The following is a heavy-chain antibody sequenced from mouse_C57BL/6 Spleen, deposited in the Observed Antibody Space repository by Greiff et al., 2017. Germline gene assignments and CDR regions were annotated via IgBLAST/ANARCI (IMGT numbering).Heavy chain of an antibody. CDR3: ARSTIYDGYTEGFAY. Sequence: QVQLQQSGAELARPGASVKLSCKASGYTFTSYGISWVKQRTGQGLEWIGEIYPRSGNTYYNEKFKGKATLTADKSSSTAYMELRSLTSEDSAVYFCARSTIYDGYTEGFAYWGQGTLVTVSA. V-gene: IGHV1-81*01. CDR2: IYPRSGNT. D-gene: IGHD2-3*01. J-gene: IGHJ3*01. CDR1: GYTFTSYG.